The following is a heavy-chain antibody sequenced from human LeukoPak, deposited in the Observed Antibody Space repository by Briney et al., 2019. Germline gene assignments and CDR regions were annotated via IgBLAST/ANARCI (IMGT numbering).Heavy chain of an antibody. D-gene: IGHD3-22*01. J-gene: IGHJ4*02. CDR1: GGSISSSSYY. CDR3: ARSETMIDFDY. V-gene: IGHV4-39*07. Sequence: SETLSLTCTVSGGSISSSSYYWGWIRRPPGKGLEWIGSIYYSGSTYYNPSLKSRVTISVDTSKNQFSLKLSSVTAAHTAVYYCARSETMIDFDYWGQGTLVTVSS. CDR2: IYYSGST.